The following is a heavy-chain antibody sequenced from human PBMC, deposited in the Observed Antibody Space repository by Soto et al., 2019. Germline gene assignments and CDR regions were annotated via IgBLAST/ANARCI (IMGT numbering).Heavy chain of an antibody. Sequence: EMQLLESGGGLVQPGGSLRLSCAASGFTFISYGMTWVRQAPGKGLEWVSGITTTGRNTYYAESVKGWFTISSDNYKNVVYLQMNSLRAEDTAVYYCARGAVAAGTDWFDAWGQGALVIVSS. CDR3: ARGAVAAGTDWFDA. D-gene: IGHD6-13*01. CDR1: GFTFISYG. J-gene: IGHJ5*02. CDR2: ITTTGRNT. V-gene: IGHV3-23*01.